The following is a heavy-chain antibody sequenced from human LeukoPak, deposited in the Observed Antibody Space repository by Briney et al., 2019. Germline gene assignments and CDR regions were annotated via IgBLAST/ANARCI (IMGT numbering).Heavy chain of an antibody. CDR2: IYYSGST. CDR1: GGSISSDGYY. J-gene: IGHJ3*02. Sequence: PSETLSLTCTVSGGSISSDGYYWSWIRQHPGKGLEWIGYIYYSGSTYYNPSLRSRVTISVDTSKNQFSLKLSSVTAADTAVYYCARQSHVIAVAGLIDAFDIWGQGTMVTVSS. CDR3: ARQSHVIAVAGLIDAFDI. D-gene: IGHD6-19*01. V-gene: IGHV4-31*03.